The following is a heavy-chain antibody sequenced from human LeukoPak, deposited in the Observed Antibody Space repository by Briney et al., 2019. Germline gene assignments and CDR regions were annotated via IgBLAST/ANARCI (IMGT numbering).Heavy chain of an antibody. D-gene: IGHD5-12*01. CDR2: INASGGST. CDR1: GYTFTGYY. J-gene: IGHJ4*02. Sequence: ASVKVSCKASGYTFTGYYMHWVRLAPGQGLEWMGIINASGGSTSYAQNFQGRVTMTRDMSTSTVYMELSSLRSEDTAVYYCARASGYSGYDLDYWGQGTLVTVSS. CDR3: ARASGYSGYDLDY. V-gene: IGHV1-46*01.